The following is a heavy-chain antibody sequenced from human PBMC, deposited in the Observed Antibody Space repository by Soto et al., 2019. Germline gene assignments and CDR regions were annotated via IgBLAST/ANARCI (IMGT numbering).Heavy chain of an antibody. CDR1: GFKFSEFD. CDR3: VRGEFCSSGVCYSGEY. D-gene: IGHD2-21*02. V-gene: IGHV3-48*03. J-gene: IGHJ4*02. CDR2: IGTEGESK. Sequence: DVRLVQSGGGLVQPGGSLGLSCVTSGFKFSEFDMSWVRQAPGKGLEWVASIGTEGESKDYADAVKGRFTISRDNANKALFLEMNNVGVDETAIYFCVRGEFCSSGVCYSGEYWGQGSLVTVSS.